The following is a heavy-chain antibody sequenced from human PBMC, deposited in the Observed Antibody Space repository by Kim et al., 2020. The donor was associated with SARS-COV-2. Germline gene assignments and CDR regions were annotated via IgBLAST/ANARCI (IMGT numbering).Heavy chain of an antibody. D-gene: IGHD6-13*01. CDR1: GGSISSYY. CDR3: ASVLAAGMAYYFDY. Sequence: SETLSLTCTVSGGSISSYYWSWIRQPPGKGLEWIGYIYYSGSTNSNPSLKSRVTISVDTSKNQFSLKLSSVTAADTAVYYCASVLAAGMAYYFDYWGQGTLVTVSS. V-gene: IGHV4-59*01. J-gene: IGHJ4*02. CDR2: IYYSGST.